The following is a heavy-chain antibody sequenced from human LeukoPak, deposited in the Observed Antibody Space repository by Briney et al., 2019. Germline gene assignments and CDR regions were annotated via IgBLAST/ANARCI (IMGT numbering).Heavy chain of an antibody. D-gene: IGHD6-19*01. Sequence: PGGSLRLSCAASGFTFSTYAMQWVRQAPGKGLEWVAVISSDGRTTYYADSVKGRFTISRDNSKSTMYVQMNSLRTEDTAVYYCTKEGAVTGSMWFDHWGQGTLVTVSS. CDR3: TKEGAVTGSMWFDH. CDR2: ISSDGRTT. V-gene: IGHV3-30*18. CDR1: GFTFSTYA. J-gene: IGHJ5*02.